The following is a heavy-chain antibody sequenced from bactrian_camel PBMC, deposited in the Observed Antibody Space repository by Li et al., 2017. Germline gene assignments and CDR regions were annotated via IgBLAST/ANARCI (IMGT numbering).Heavy chain of an antibody. Sequence: HVQLVESGGGSVQSGGSLRLSCRHSGLEVCDVDWSWYRQAPGKEREFVSRIVSGSSTTYTDSVKGRFTISRDNAKNTVYLQMNSLKPEDTAMYYCKTVCRGRDFWGQGTQVTVS. V-gene: IGHV3S53*01. CDR1: GLEVCDVD. CDR3: KTVCRGRDF. J-gene: IGHJ4*01. CDR2: IVSGSST.